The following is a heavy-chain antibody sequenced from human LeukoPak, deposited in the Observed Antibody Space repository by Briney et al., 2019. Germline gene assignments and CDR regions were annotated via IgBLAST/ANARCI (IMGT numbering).Heavy chain of an antibody. D-gene: IGHD6-19*01. Sequence: GGSLRLSCAASGFTFSSYSMNWVRQAPGKGLEWVSYISSSSSTIYYADSVKGRFTISRDNAKNSLYLQMNSLRAEDTAVYYCARDLPDLYSSGWTSFVYWGQGTLVTVSS. CDR3: ARDLPDLYSSGWTSFVY. CDR2: ISSSSSTI. V-gene: IGHV3-48*01. CDR1: GFTFSSYS. J-gene: IGHJ4*02.